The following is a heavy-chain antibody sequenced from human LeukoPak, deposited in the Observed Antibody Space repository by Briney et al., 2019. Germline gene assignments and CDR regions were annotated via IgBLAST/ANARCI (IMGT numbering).Heavy chain of an antibody. CDR2: ISSSSSYI. D-gene: IGHD1-26*01. Sequence: GGSLRLSCAASGFTFSSYSKNWVRQAPGKGLEWVSSISSSSSYIYYADSVKGRFTISRDNAKNSLYLEMNSLRAEDTAVYYCARVGNRYYFDYWGQGTLVTVSS. V-gene: IGHV3-21*01. CDR1: GFTFSSYS. CDR3: ARVGNRYYFDY. J-gene: IGHJ4*02.